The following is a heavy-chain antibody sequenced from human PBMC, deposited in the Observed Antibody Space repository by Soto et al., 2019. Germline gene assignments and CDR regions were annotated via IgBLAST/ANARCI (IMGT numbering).Heavy chain of an antibody. CDR3: ARFLGPWYCGGDCYQFDY. D-gene: IGHD2-21*02. J-gene: IGHJ4*02. CDR2: IKQDGSEK. CDR1: GFTFSSYW. Sequence: GWSLRLSCAASGFTFSSYWMSWVRQAPGKGLEWVANIKQDGSEKYYVDSVKGRFTISRDNAKNSLYLQMNSLRAEDTALYYFARFLGPWYCGGDCYQFDYWGQGTLVTVSS. V-gene: IGHV3-7*01.